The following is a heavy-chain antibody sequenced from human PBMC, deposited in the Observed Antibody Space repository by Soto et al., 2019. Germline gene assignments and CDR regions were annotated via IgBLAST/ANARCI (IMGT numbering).Heavy chain of an antibody. CDR2: FIPVYRTL. D-gene: IGHD3-3*01. J-gene: IGHJ4*02. Sequence: SVKVSCKASGGSFGNSAINWVRQTPGQGLEWVGGFIPVYRTLNFAQKFQGRVTITADESTGTAYMTLSSLASNDTAGYYCATGVIWIGYFTVDSWGQGTRVTVSS. CDR3: ATGVIWIGYFTVDS. CDR1: GGSFGNSA. V-gene: IGHV1-69*13.